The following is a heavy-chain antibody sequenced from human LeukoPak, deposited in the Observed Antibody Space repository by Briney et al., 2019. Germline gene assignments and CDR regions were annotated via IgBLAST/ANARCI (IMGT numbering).Heavy chain of an antibody. Sequence: PGGSLRLSCAASGFTFSSYWMHWVRQAPGKGLVWVSRINSDGSSTSYADSVKGRFTISRDNAKNTLYLQMNSLRAEDTAVYYCARGRYSYGSYPDNNWFDPWGQGTLVTVSS. V-gene: IGHV3-74*01. D-gene: IGHD5-18*01. CDR2: INSDGSST. J-gene: IGHJ5*02. CDR1: GFTFSSYW. CDR3: ARGRYSYGSYPDNNWFDP.